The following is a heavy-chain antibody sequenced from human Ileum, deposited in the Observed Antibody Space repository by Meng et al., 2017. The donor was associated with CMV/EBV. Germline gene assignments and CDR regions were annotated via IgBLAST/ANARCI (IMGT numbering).Heavy chain of an antibody. CDR1: GFIFSSYW. D-gene: IGHD3-3*01. J-gene: IGHJ4*02. V-gene: IGHV3-7*01. Sequence: GGSLRLSCAASGFIFSSYWMSWVRQAPGKGLEWVANIKQDGSEKYYVDSVKGRFTISRDNAKNSLFLQMNSLRAEDTAVYYCARDTSFGVVIFDYWGQGTLVTVSS. CDR2: IKQDGSEK. CDR3: ARDTSFGVVIFDY.